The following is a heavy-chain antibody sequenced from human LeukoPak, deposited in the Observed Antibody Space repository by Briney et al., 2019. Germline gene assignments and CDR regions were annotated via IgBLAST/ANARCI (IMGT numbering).Heavy chain of an antibody. D-gene: IGHD1-14*01. V-gene: IGHV4-39*07. CDR3: ARGPIILFGGWSDP. CDR2: IYYSGST. Sequence: SETLSLTCTVSGGSISSSSYYWGWIRQPPGKGLEWIGSIYYSGSTYYNPSLKSRVTISVDTSKNQFSLKLSSVTAADTAVYYCARGPIILFGGWSDPWGQGTLVPVSS. CDR1: GGSISSSSYY. J-gene: IGHJ5*02.